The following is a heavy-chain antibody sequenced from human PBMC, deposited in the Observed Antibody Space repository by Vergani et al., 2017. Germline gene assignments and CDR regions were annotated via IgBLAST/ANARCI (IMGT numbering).Heavy chain of an antibody. CDR1: GGSISSGSYY. D-gene: IGHD2-2*01. CDR2: IYTSGST. V-gene: IGHV4-61*02. Sequence: QVQLQESGPGLVKPSQTLSLTCTVSGGSISSGSYYWSWIRQPAGKGLEWIGRIYTSGSTNYNPSLKSRVTMSVDTSKNQFSLKLSSVTAADTAVYYCARGGGXGYQLLHRNGYFDLWGRGTLVTVSS. CDR3: ARGGGXGYQLLHRNGYFDL. J-gene: IGHJ2*01.